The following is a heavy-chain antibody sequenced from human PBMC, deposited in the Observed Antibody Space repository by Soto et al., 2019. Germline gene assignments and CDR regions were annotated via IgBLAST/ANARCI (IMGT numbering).Heavy chain of an antibody. CDR3: ARVMTTFGVVSEGPDH. J-gene: IGHJ4*02. V-gene: IGHV1-18*04. CDR2: ISTYNGNT. D-gene: IGHD3-3*01. Sequence: GASVKVSCKASGYPFTTYGITWVRQAPGQGLEWMGWISTYNGNTNYAQSLQGRVTMTRETSSTTAYMELRSLRSDDTAVYYCARVMTTFGVVSEGPDHWGQGTLVTVSS. CDR1: GYPFTTYG.